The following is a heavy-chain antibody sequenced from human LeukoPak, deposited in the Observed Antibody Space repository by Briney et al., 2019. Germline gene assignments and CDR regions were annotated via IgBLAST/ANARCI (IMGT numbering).Heavy chain of an antibody. CDR1: GFTFSGSA. J-gene: IGHJ4*02. D-gene: IGHD5-24*01. V-gene: IGHV3-73*01. Sequence: GGSLRLSCAASGFTFSGSAMHWVRQASGKGLEWVGRIRSKANSYATAYAASVKGRFTISRDDSKNTAYLQMNSLKTEDTAVYYCTRHESRDGYNYWGQGTLVTVSS. CDR2: IRSKANSYAT. CDR3: TRHESRDGYNY.